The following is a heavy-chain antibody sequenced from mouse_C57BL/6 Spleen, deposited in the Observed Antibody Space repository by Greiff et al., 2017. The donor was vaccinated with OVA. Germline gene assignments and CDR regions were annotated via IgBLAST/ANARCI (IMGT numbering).Heavy chain of an antibody. CDR1: GYTFTSYT. Sequence: QAQLQQSGADLARPGASVKMSCKASGYTFTSYTMHWVKQRPGQGLEWIGYINPSSGYTKYNQKFKDKATLTADKSSSTAYMQLSSLTSEDSAVYYCARLRSNSHYAMDYWGQGTSVTVSS. CDR3: ARLRSNSHYAMDY. D-gene: IGHD2-5*01. V-gene: IGHV1-4*01. CDR2: INPSSGYT. J-gene: IGHJ4*01.